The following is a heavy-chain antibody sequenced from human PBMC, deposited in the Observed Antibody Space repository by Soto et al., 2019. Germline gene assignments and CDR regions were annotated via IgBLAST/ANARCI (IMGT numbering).Heavy chain of an antibody. CDR3: ARFVPTDVLRYFEWSL. CDR1: GGSISSGDYY. J-gene: IGHJ4*02. V-gene: IGHV4-30-4*01. D-gene: IGHD3-9*01. CDR2: IYYSGST. Sequence: PSETLSLTCTVSGGSISSGDYYWSWIRQPPGKGLEWIGYIYYSGSTYYNPSLKSRVTISVDTSKNQFSLKLSSVTAADTAVYYCARFVPTDVLRYFEWSLWGQGSLVPVSA.